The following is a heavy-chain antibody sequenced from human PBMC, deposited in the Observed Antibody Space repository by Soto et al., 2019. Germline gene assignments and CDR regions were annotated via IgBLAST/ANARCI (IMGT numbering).Heavy chain of an antibody. CDR1: GGSISSSSYY. D-gene: IGHD3-9*01. CDR2: IYYSGST. V-gene: IGHV4-39*01. J-gene: IGHJ5*02. CDR3: ARHVNYDILTGYYTPHWFDP. Sequence: SETLSLTCTVSGGSISSSSYYWGWIRQPPGKGLEWIGSIYYSGSTYYNPSLKSRVTISVDTSKNQFSLKLSSVTAADTAVYYCARHVNYDILTGYYTPHWFDPWGQGTLVTVSS.